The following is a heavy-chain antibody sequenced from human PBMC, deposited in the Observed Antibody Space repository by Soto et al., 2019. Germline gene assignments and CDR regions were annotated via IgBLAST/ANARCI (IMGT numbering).Heavy chain of an antibody. CDR1: GYTFTSYG. V-gene: IGHV1-18*01. CDR2: ISAYNGNT. Sequence: QVQLVQSGAEVKKPGASVKVSCKASGYTFTSYGISWVRQAPGQGLEWMGWISAYNGNTNYARKLQGRVTMTTDTSTSTAYLELRSLRSDDTAVYYCARDWYRGIAGAPGVYYFDYWGQGTLVTVSS. D-gene: IGHD6-19*01. J-gene: IGHJ4*02. CDR3: ARDWYRGIAGAPGVYYFDY.